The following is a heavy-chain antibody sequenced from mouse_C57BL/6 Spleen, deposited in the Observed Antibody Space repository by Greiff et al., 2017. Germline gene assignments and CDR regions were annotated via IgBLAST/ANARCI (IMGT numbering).Heavy chain of an antibody. CDR2: KWRGGST. CDR1: GFSLTSYG. J-gene: IGHJ1*03. V-gene: IGHV2-5*01. D-gene: IGHD2-2*01. CDR3: ATAYGYDGWYFDV. Sequence: VKVVESGPGLVQPSQSLSITCTVSGFSLTSYGVHWVRQSPGKGLEWLGVKWRGGSTDYNAAFMSRLSITKDNSKSQVFFKMNSLQADDTAIYYCATAYGYDGWYFDVWGTGTTVTVSS.